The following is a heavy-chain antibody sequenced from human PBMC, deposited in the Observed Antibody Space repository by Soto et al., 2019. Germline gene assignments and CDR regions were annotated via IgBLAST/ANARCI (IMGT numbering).Heavy chain of an antibody. CDR1: GFTFSSYW. D-gene: IGHD3-10*01. CDR3: ARWFTYGNFDYFDY. V-gene: IGHV3-74*01. CDR2: INSGGGTT. Sequence: GGSLRLSCAASGFTFSSYWMHWFRQAPGKGLVWVSRINSGGGTTTYADSVKGRFTISRDNAKNTLYLQMNGLRAEDTAVYYCARWFTYGNFDYFDYWGQGTQVTVS. J-gene: IGHJ4*02.